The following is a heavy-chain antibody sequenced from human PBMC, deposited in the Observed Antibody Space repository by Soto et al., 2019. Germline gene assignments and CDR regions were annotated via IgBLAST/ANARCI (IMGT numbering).Heavy chain of an antibody. Sequence: EVQLVESGGGLVKPGGSLRLSCAASGFTFSSYSMNWVRQAPGKGLEWVSSISSSSSYIYYADSVKGRFTISRDNAKNPRYLQRTSLRAEATAVFSCARVFPYSSGPFDYWGREPWSPSPQ. CDR1: GFTFSSYS. CDR2: ISSSSSYI. J-gene: IGHJ4*02. V-gene: IGHV3-21*06. CDR3: ARVFPYSSGPFDY. D-gene: IGHD6-25*01.